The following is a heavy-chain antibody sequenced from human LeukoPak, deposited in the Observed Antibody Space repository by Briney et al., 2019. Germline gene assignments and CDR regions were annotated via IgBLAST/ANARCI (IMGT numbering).Heavy chain of an antibody. D-gene: IGHD3-22*01. CDR1: GFTFSSYA. V-gene: IGHV3-30-3*01. CDR3: ARDKHDSSGYSIRPDAFDI. CDR2: ISYDGSNK. Sequence: GRSLRLSCAASGFTFSSYAMHWVRQAPGKGLEWVAVISYDGSNKYYADSVKGRFTISRDNSKNTLYLQMNSLRAEDTAVYYCARDKHDSSGYSIRPDAFDIWGQGTMVTVPS. J-gene: IGHJ3*02.